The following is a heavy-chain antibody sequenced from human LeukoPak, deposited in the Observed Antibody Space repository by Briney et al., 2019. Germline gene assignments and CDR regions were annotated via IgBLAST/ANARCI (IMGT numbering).Heavy chain of an antibody. D-gene: IGHD3-10*01. CDR1: GYTFTSYG. J-gene: IGHJ4*02. Sequence: ASVKVSCKASGYTFTSYGISWVRQAPGQGLEWMGWISAYNGNTNYAQKFQGRVTMTRDMSTSTVYMELSSLRSEDTAVYYCAREMRPMVRGFGPSMTTDYWGQGTLVTVSS. CDR2: ISAYNGNT. V-gene: IGHV1-18*01. CDR3: AREMRPMVRGFGPSMTTDY.